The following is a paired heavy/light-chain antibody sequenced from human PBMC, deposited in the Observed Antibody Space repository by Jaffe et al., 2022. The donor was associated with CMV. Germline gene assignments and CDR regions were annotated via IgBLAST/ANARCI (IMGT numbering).Light chain of an antibody. CDR2: GVS. CDR1: QSVSSTY. V-gene: IGKV3-20*01. J-gene: IGKJ2*01. CDR3: QHYGPSLYT. Sequence: EFVLTQSPGTLSLSPGERATLSCRASQSVSSTYLAWYHQKPGQAPRLLIYGVSRRATGIPDRFSGSGSGTDFTLTISRLEPEDFAVYYCQHYGPSLYTFGQGTKLEIK.
Heavy chain of an antibody. CDR1: GGSISSYY. CDR2: IYTSGST. D-gene: IGHD1-26*01. CDR3: ARDLVSYPYYYYGMDV. Sequence: QVQLQESGPGLVKPSETLSLTCTVSGGSISSYYWSWIRQPAGKGLEWIGRIYTSGSTNYNPSLKSRVTMSVDTSKNQFSLKLSSVTAADTAVYYCARDLVSYPYYYYGMDVWGQGTTVTVSS. V-gene: IGHV4-4*07. J-gene: IGHJ6*02.